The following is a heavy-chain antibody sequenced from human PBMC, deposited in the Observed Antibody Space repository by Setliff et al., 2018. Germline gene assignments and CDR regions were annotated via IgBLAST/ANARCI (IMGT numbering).Heavy chain of an antibody. Sequence: SETLSLTCTVSGGSISSYYWSWIRQPPGKGLEWIGYIYASGSTNYNPSLKSRVTLSVDTSKNQFSLKVSSVTAADTAVYYCARAPPDRYSGSYEYFYMDVWGKGTTVTVSS. V-gene: IGHV4-4*08. CDR1: GGSISSYY. CDR2: IYASGST. J-gene: IGHJ6*03. D-gene: IGHD1-26*01. CDR3: ARAPPDRYSGSYEYFYMDV.